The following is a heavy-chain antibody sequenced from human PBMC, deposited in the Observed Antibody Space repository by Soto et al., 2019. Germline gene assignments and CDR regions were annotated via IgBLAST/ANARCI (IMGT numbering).Heavy chain of an antibody. CDR1: GGTFSSYA. CDR3: ARPDIVGAMGSFDI. J-gene: IGHJ3*02. Sequence: ASVKVSCKASGGTFSSYAISWVRLAPGQGLEWMGGIIPIFGTANYAQKFQGRVTITADESTSTAYMELSSLRSEDTAVYYCARPDIVGAMGSFDIWGQGTLVTVSS. D-gene: IGHD1-26*01. CDR2: IIPIFGTA. V-gene: IGHV1-69*13.